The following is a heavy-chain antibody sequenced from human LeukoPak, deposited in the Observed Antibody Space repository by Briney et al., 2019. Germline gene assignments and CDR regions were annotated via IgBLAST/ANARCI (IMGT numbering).Heavy chain of an antibody. CDR1: GGTFSSYA. V-gene: IGHV1-69*04. D-gene: IGHD6-19*01. CDR3: ARDFLRLTESWFDP. J-gene: IGHJ5*02. CDR2: IIPILGIA. Sequence: ASVKVSCKASGGTFSSYAISWVRQAPGQGLEWMGRIIPILGIANYAQKFQGRVTITADKSTSTAYMELSSLRSEDTAVYYCARDFLRLTESWFDPWGQGTLVTVSS.